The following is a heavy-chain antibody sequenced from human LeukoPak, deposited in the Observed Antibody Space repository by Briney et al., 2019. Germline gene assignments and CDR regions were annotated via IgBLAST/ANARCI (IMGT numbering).Heavy chain of an antibody. Sequence: GGSLRLSCAASGFTFSSYAMHWVRQAPGKGLEWVAVISYDGSNKYYADPVKGRFTISRDNSKNTLYLQMNSLRAEDTAVYYCAKRTSNWNYFDYWGQGTLVTVSS. CDR2: ISYDGSNK. CDR3: AKRTSNWNYFDY. D-gene: IGHD1-20*01. CDR1: GFTFSSYA. J-gene: IGHJ4*02. V-gene: IGHV3-30-3*02.